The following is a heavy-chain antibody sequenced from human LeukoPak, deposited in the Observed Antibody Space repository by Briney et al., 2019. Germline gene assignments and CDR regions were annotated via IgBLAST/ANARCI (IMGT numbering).Heavy chain of an antibody. D-gene: IGHD6-19*01. CDR1: GGSFSGYY. CDR3: ARPAVAAFYYFDY. J-gene: IGHJ4*02. CDR2: INHSGST. Sequence: SETLSLTCAVYGGSFSGYYWSWIRQPPGKGLEWIGEINHSGSTNYNPSLKSRVTISVDTSKNQFSLKPSSVTAADTAVYYCARPAVAAFYYFDYWGQGTLVTVSS. V-gene: IGHV4-34*01.